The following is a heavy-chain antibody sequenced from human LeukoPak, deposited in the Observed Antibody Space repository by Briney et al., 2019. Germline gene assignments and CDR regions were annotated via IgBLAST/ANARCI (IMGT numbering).Heavy chain of an antibody. D-gene: IGHD3-22*01. Sequence: ASVKVSCKASGGTFSSYAISWVRQAPGQGLEWMGGIIPIFGTANYAQKFQGRVTITADKSTSTAYMELSSLRSEDTAVYYCARFPNAPYYYDSSGLDYWGQGTLVTVSS. J-gene: IGHJ4*02. CDR1: GGTFSSYA. V-gene: IGHV1-69*06. CDR2: IIPIFGTA. CDR3: ARFPNAPYYYDSSGLDY.